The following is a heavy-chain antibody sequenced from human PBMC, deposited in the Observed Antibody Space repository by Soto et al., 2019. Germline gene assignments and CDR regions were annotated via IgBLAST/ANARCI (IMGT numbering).Heavy chain of an antibody. J-gene: IGHJ5*02. CDR1: GLIVDNFV. V-gene: IGHV3-23*01. Sequence: LRLSCAASGLIVDNFVMSWVRQAPGKGLEWISTISGSGFRKYYADSVKGRFTISRDNSKSTVYLELNNLSAEDTAVYHCAKNQGVELVPLATVDWFDPWGQGSVVTVSS. CDR2: ISGSGFRK. D-gene: IGHD1-26*01. CDR3: AKNQGVELVPLATVDWFDP.